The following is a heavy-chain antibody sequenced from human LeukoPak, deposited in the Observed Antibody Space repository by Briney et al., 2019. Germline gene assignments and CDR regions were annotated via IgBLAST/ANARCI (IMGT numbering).Heavy chain of an antibody. J-gene: IGHJ3*02. CDR3: ARGMSRPAPPDAFDI. D-gene: IGHD6-13*01. Sequence: SETVSLTCAVYGGSFSGYYCSWIRQPPGKGLVWIGEINHSGSTTIKPSLKSRVTISVDTSKNELSLRLSSMTTADTAVYCCARGMSRPAPPDAFDIWGQGTMVTVSS. CDR1: GGSFSGYY. CDR2: INHSGST. V-gene: IGHV4-34*01.